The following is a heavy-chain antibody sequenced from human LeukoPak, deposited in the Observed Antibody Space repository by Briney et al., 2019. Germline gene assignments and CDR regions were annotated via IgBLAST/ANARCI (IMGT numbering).Heavy chain of an antibody. J-gene: IGHJ4*02. D-gene: IGHD3-3*01. CDR1: GGTFSNFA. CDR3: ARDMGDYDFYFNY. Sequence: ASVKVSCKASGGTFSNFAINWVRQAPGPGLEWMGGITPIFGTANYAQKFQGRVTITADESTSTAYMELSSLRSEDTAVYYCARDMGDYDFYFNYWGQGTLVTVSS. V-gene: IGHV1-69*13. CDR2: ITPIFGTA.